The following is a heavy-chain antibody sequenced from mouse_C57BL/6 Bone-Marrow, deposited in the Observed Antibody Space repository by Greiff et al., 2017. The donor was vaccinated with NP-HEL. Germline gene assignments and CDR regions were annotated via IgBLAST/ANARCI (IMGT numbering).Heavy chain of an antibody. D-gene: IGHD2-1*01. CDR1: GYTFTSYG. CDR2: IDPSDSYT. Sequence: VQLQQSGAELARPGASVKLSCKASGYTFTSYGISWVKQRPGQGLEWIGEIDPSDSYTNYNQKFKGKATLTVDTSSSTAYMQLSSLTSEDSAVYYCARLGIYYGNLAWFAYWGQGTLVTVSA. CDR3: ARLGIYYGNLAWFAY. V-gene: IGHV1-50*01. J-gene: IGHJ3*01.